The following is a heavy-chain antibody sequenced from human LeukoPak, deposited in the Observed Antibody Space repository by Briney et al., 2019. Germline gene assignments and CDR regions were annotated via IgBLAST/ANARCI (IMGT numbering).Heavy chain of an antibody. J-gene: IGHJ4*02. CDR1: GFTFSSYW. CDR2: TKQDGSEK. Sequence: GGSLRLSCAASGFTFSSYWMSWVRQAPGKRLEWVANTKQDGSEKHYVDSVKGRFTISRDNAKNSLYLQMNSLRAEDTAVYYRAKEVTDGGYALFDYWGQGTLVTVSS. CDR3: AKEVTDGGYALFDY. V-gene: IGHV3-7*01. D-gene: IGHD5-12*01.